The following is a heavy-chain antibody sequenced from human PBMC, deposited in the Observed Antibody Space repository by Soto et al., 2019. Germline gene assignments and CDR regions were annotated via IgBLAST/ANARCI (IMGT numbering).Heavy chain of an antibody. D-gene: IGHD6-19*01. CDR1: GFTFSSFS. V-gene: IGHV3-30-3*01. J-gene: IGHJ4*02. Sequence: QVQLVESGGGVVQPGRSLRLSCAASGFTFSSFSLQWVRQAPGKGLEWLALISYDGSHKYNADAVKGRFTISRDNSKNTLYLQLNSLRLEDTAVYYCARTTTVAGTPEFDYWGQGTLVTVSS. CDR3: ARTTTVAGTPEFDY. CDR2: ISYDGSHK.